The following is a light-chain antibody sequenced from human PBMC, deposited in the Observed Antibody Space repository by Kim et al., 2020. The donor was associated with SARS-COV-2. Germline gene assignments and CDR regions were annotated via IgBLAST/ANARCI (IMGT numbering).Light chain of an antibody. J-gene: IGLJ1*01. Sequence: VSPGQTASITCSGDRLGDKYACWYQQKPGQSPVLVIYQDSKRPSGIPERFSGSNSGNTATLTISGTQGMDEADYYCQAWDSSTGVFGAGTKGTV. CDR3: QAWDSSTGV. CDR2: QDS. CDR1: RLGDKY. V-gene: IGLV3-1*01.